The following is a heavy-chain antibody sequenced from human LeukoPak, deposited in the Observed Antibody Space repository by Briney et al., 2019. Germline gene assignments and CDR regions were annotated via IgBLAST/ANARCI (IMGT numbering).Heavy chain of an antibody. V-gene: IGHV4-34*01. Sequence: SETLSLTCAVYGGSFSGYYWSWIRQPPGKGLEWLGEINHSGSTNYNPSLKSRVTISVDTSKNQFSLKLSSVTAADTAVYYCARARPIMITFGGVKFDYWGQGTLVTVSS. CDR3: ARARPIMITFGGVKFDY. CDR2: INHSGST. CDR1: GGSFSGYY. D-gene: IGHD3-16*01. J-gene: IGHJ4*02.